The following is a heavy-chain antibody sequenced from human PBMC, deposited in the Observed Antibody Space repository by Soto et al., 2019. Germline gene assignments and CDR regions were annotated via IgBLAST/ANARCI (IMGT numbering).Heavy chain of an antibody. V-gene: IGHV3-30*18. D-gene: IGHD1-1*01. CDR1: GFIFSSSA. CDR3: AKDRPGPTHHNFSYYMDV. J-gene: IGHJ6*03. CDR2: ISYDGSNK. Sequence: QVQLEESGGGVVQPGRSLRLSCAASGFIFSSSAMHWVRQAPGKGLEWVAVISYDGSNKYYAGSVKGRFTISRDNSKNTQDLQVNSLRAEDTAGYYCAKDRPGPTHHNFSYYMDVWGKGTTVTVSS.